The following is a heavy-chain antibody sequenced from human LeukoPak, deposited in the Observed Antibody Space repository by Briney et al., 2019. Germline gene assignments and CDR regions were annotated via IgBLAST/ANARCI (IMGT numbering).Heavy chain of an antibody. D-gene: IGHD5-18*01. CDR2: ISAYNGNT. V-gene: IGHV1-18*01. Sequence: ASVTVSCKASGYTFSSYGISWVRQAPGQGLEWMGWISAYNGNTNYAQKHRGRVTMTTDTSTSTAYMEVRSLRSDDTAIYYCARQVDTSMALPDYWGQGTLVTVSS. J-gene: IGHJ4*02. CDR3: ARQVDTSMALPDY. CDR1: GYTFSSYG.